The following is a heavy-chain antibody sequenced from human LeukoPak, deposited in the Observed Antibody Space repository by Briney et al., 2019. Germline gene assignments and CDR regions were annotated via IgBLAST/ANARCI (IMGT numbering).Heavy chain of an antibody. V-gene: IGHV1-69*13. D-gene: IGHD2-2*02. J-gene: IGHJ6*02. Sequence: ASVNASCKAAGRTVSSYAISWVRQAPGQRLEWMGGIIPIFGTANYAQKLQGRVTITADESTSTAYMELSSLRAEETAVYYCARAAMDIVVLPAAIKGYYYYGMDVWRQATTVTVPS. CDR2: IIPIFGTA. CDR1: GRTVSSYA. CDR3: ARAAMDIVVLPAAIKGYYYYGMDV.